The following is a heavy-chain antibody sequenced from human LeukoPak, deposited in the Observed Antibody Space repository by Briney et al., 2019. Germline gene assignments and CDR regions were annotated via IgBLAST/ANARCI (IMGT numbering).Heavy chain of an antibody. V-gene: IGHV4-39*01. CDR3: ARRTTFGVVTARTSYYFDY. CDR2: IYYSGCT. J-gene: IGHJ4*02. CDR1: GGSISSSSYY. Sequence: PSETLSLTCTVSGGSISSSSYYWGWIRQPPGKGLEWIGSIYYSGCTYYNPSLKSRVTISVDTSKNQFSLKLSSVTAADTAVYYCARRTTFGVVTARTSYYFDYWGQGTLVTVSS. D-gene: IGHD3-3*01.